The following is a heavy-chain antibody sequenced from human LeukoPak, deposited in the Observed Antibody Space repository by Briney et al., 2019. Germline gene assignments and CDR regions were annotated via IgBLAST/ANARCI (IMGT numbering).Heavy chain of an antibody. V-gene: IGHV4-59*01. CDR2: ISFCGNT. CDR1: GGSISSNY. J-gene: IGHJ6*03. CDR3: ARVRKTQIYNYGSLDYYYYMDV. Sequence: SETLSLTCTVSGGSISSNYWSWIRQPPGKGLEWIGYISFCGNTNYDPSLKSRVTISVDTSKNQFSLKLSSVTAADTAVYYCARVRKTQIYNYGSLDYYYYMDVWGKGTTVSVSS. D-gene: IGHD5-18*01.